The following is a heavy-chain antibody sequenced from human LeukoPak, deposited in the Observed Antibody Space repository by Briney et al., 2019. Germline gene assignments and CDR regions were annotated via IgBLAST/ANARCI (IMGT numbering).Heavy chain of an antibody. V-gene: IGHV3-30*18. Sequence: GGSLRLSCAASGFTLSNAWMNWVRQAPSKGLEGVALISYDGSDKDYAKSVKGRFTISRDNSKNTLYLQMNSLRAEDTAVYYCAKDMSGGDCPDYWGQGTLVTVSS. D-gene: IGHD2-21*02. J-gene: IGHJ4*02. CDR1: GFTLSNAW. CDR3: AKDMSGGDCPDY. CDR2: ISYDGSDK.